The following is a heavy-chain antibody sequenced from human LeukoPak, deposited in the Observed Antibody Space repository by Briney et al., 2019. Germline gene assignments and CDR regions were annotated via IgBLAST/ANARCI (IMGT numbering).Heavy chain of an antibody. V-gene: IGHV3-43*01. CDR2: ISWDGGST. CDR3: AKEGGELLRGFDY. CDR1: GFTFDDYT. Sequence: GGSLRLSCAASGFTFDDYTMHWVRQAPGKGLEWVPLISWDGGSTYYADSVKGRFTISRDNSKNSLYLQMNSLRTEDTALYYCAKEGGELLRGFDYWGQGTLVTVSS. J-gene: IGHJ4*02. D-gene: IGHD1-26*01.